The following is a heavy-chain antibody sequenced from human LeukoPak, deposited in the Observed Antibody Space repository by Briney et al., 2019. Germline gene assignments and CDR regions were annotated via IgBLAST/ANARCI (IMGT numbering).Heavy chain of an antibody. V-gene: IGHV3-7*01. CDR2: IKQDGRVK. J-gene: IGHJ4*02. CDR1: GFIFCHYW. D-gene: IGHD6-6*01. Sequence: GALRLSCGASGFIFCHYWMSWVRESPGKGLEWVAKIKQDGRVKYYVASLTGPFTISRDNARNSVYLQMKSLRAEDTAVYYCARIGYSSSSFDYWGQGTLVTVSS. CDR3: ARIGYSSSSFDY.